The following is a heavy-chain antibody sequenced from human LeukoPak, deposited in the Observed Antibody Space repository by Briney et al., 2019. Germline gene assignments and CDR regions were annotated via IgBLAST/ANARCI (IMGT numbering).Heavy chain of an antibody. CDR3: ARVSQYSSSSGRYYFDY. CDR1: GFTFSKYV. D-gene: IGHD6-6*01. V-gene: IGHV3-30*03. Sequence: PGGSLRLSCAASGFTFSKYVMHWVRQAPGKGLEWVATISYDGSNKYYADSVKGRFTISRDNAKNTLYLQMNSLRAEDTAVYYCARVSQYSSSSGRYYFDYWGQGTLVTVSS. J-gene: IGHJ4*02. CDR2: ISYDGSNK.